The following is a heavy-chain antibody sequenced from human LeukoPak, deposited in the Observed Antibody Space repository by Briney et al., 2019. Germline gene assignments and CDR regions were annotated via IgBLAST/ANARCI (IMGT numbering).Heavy chain of an antibody. J-gene: IGHJ4*02. V-gene: IGHV4-4*07. D-gene: IGHD3-10*01. CDR1: GGSFTSFY. CDR3: ARYSGIYGHGY. Sequence: SETLSLTCTVSGGSFTSFYWSWIRQPAGQGLEWIGRFFSSGTTNYNPSFKSRATISVDKSKNKFSLKLTSVTAADTAVYYCARYSGIYGHGYWGQGALVSVSS. CDR2: FFSSGTT.